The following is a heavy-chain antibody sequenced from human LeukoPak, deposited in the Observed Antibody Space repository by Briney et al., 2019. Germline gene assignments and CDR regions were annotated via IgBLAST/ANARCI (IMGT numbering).Heavy chain of an antibody. CDR3: ARSLGSGGDLYYFGY. CDR1: GGTFSSYA. V-gene: IGHV1-69*05. D-gene: IGHD3-10*01. J-gene: IGHJ4*02. CDR2: IIPIFGTA. Sequence: SVKVSCKASGGTFSSYAISWVRQAPGQGLEWMGGIIPIFGTANYAQKFQGRVTITTDESTSTAYMELSSLRSEDTAVYYCARSLGSGGDLYYFGYWGQGTLVTVSS.